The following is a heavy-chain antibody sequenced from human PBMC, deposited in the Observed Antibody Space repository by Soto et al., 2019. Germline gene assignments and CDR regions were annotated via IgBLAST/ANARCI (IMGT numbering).Heavy chain of an antibody. CDR2: IWNDGSNE. CDR1: GLTFSSYG. D-gene: IGHD3-22*01. V-gene: IGHV3-33*01. Sequence: GGSLRLSCEASGLTFSSYGMRWGRQAPGKGLEWVAIIWNDGSNEYYADSVKGRFTISRDNSKNTLYLQVSNLRAEDTAVYFCARDQTDSGGYSDSWGQGTLVTVSS. J-gene: IGHJ4*02. CDR3: ARDQTDSGGYSDS.